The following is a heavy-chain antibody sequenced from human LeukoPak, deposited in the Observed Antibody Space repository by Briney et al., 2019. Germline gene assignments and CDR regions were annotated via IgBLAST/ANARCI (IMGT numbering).Heavy chain of an antibody. CDR3: AKDRDSGSYWFDY. V-gene: IGHV3-23*01. D-gene: IGHD1-26*01. Sequence: GGSLRLSCAASGFTFDDYGMSWVRQAPGKGLEWVSAISGSGGSTYYADSVKGRFTISRDNSKNTLYLQMNSLRAEDTAVYYCAKDRDSGSYWFDYWGQGTLVTVSS. J-gene: IGHJ4*02. CDR1: GFTFDDYG. CDR2: ISGSGGST.